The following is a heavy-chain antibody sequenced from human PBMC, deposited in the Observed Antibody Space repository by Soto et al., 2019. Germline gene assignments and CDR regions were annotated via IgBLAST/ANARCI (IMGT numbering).Heavy chain of an antibody. V-gene: IGHV3-53*01. Sequence: EVQLVESGGGLIQPGGSLRLSCTVSGFTVYSYYMTWARQAPGKGLKWVSSLYTDGSTHYADSVKGRFTISRDNSKNTLYLQMNSLRAEDTALYYCARGTGYSSGGYYWGQGALVTVSS. D-gene: IGHD6-19*01. CDR2: LYTDGST. CDR3: ARGTGYSSGGYY. J-gene: IGHJ4*02. CDR1: GFTVYSYY.